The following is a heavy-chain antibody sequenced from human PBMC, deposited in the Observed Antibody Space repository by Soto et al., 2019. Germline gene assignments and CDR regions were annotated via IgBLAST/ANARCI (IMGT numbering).Heavy chain of an antibody. J-gene: IGHJ5*02. Sequence: SETLSLTCAVYGGSFSGYYWSWIRQPPGKGLEWSGEINHSGSTNYNPSLKSRVTISVDTSKNQFSLKLSSVTAADTAVYYCARGAMIRGVIMRWYNWFYPWGQGTLVTSPQ. V-gene: IGHV4-34*01. CDR2: INHSGST. CDR3: ARGAMIRGVIMRWYNWFYP. D-gene: IGHD3-10*01. CDR1: GGSFSGYY.